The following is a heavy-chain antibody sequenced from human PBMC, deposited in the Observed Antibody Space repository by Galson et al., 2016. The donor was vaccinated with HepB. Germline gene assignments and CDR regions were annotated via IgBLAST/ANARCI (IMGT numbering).Heavy chain of an antibody. D-gene: IGHD2-15*01. CDR2: ISYDGSDK. CDR1: GFTFSIYG. CDR3: ARDQARYVTDH. Sequence: SLRLSCAASGFTFSIYGMHWVRQAPGKGLEWVALISYDGSDKYYADSVKGRFTISRDNSKSTLYLQMNSLRGVETAVYFCARDQARYVTDHWGQGTLVTVSS. J-gene: IGHJ4*02. V-gene: IGHV3-30*04.